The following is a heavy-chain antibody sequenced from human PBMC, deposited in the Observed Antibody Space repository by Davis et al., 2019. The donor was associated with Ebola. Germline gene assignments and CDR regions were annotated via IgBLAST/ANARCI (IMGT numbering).Heavy chain of an antibody. CDR3: ARGGLLWFGDFYHYGLDV. CDR2: INPNSGGT. V-gene: IGHV1-2*04. CDR1: GYTFTGYY. J-gene: IGHJ6*02. D-gene: IGHD3-10*01. Sequence: ASVTVSCQASGYTFTGYYIHWVRQAPGQGLEWMGWINPNSGGTNYAQKFQGWVTMTRDTSINTAYMDLTRLRSDDTAVYYCARGGLLWFGDFYHYGLDVWGLGTSVTVSS.